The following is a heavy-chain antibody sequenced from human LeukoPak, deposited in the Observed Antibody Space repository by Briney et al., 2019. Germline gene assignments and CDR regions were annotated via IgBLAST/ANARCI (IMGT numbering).Heavy chain of an antibody. CDR3: AKPTDPYCSGGSCYSDYYYGMDV. D-gene: IGHD2-15*01. V-gene: IGHV3-23*01. CDR2: ISGSGGSI. Sequence: GGSLRLSCAASGFTFSSYAMSWVRQAPGKGLEWVSAISGSGGSIYYADSVKGRFTISRDNSKNTLYLQMNSLRAEDTAVYYCAKPTDPYCSGGSCYSDYYYGMDVWGQGTTVTVSS. CDR1: GFTFSSYA. J-gene: IGHJ6*02.